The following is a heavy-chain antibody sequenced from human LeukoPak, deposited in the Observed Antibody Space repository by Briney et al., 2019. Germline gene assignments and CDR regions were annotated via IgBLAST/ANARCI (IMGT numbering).Heavy chain of an antibody. J-gene: IGHJ5*02. V-gene: IGHV4-30-4*01. CDR3: ARDKGGSQNWFDP. CDR2: IYYSGST. CDR1: GGSISSGDYY. D-gene: IGHD1-26*01. Sequence: SETLSLTCTVSGGSISSGDYYWSWIRQPPGKGLEWIGYIYYSGSTYYNPSLKSRVTISVDTSKNQFSLKLSSVTAADTAVYYCARDKGGSQNWFDPWGQGTLVTVSS.